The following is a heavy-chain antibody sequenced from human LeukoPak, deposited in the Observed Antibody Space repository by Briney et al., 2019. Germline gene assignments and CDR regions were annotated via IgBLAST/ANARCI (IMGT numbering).Heavy chain of an antibody. D-gene: IGHD2-8*01. CDR3: AKMVREFYTISYYFDY. CDR1: GFTFSSYA. Sequence: GGSLRLSCAVSGFTFSSYAMNWVRQAPGKGLEWVSGISGSGAGTYYADSVKGRSTISRDNSKNTLYLQMNSLRAEDTAVYYCAKMVREFYTISYYFDYWGQGTLVTVSS. J-gene: IGHJ4*02. CDR2: ISGSGAGT. V-gene: IGHV3-23*01.